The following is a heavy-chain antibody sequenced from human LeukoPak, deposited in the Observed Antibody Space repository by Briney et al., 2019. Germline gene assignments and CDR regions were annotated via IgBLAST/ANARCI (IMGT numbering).Heavy chain of an antibody. CDR2: IYYSGST. CDR3: ARQGYSSLSGVFDI. V-gene: IGHV4-59*08. Sequence: PSETLSLTCTVSGGSISRYYWSWIRQPPGKGLEWIGHIYYSGSTNYNPSLKSRVTISVAPSKNQFSLKLSSVTAADTAVYYCARQGYSSLSGVFDIWGQGKMVTVSS. D-gene: IGHD6-13*01. CDR1: GGSISRYY. J-gene: IGHJ3*02.